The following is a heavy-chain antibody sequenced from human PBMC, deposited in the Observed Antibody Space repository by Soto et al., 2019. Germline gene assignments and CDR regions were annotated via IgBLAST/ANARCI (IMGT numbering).Heavy chain of an antibody. CDR2: IVPIFNTS. D-gene: IGHD5-12*01. CDR1: GGTFNTYP. J-gene: IGHJ4*02. CDR3: ARSWLQSYYFDY. V-gene: IGHV1-69*01. Sequence: QVQLVQSGAAVKKPGSSVEVSCKASGGTFNTYPITWVRQAPGQGLEWVGVIVPIFNTSTYARKFRGRVTITADESTTTAFMELSSLRSDDTAVYYCARSWLQSYYFDYWGQGTLVTVSS.